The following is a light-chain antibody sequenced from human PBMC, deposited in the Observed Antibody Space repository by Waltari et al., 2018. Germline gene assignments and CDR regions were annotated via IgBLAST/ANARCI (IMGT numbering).Light chain of an antibody. Sequence: DIQMTQSPSSLSASVGDRVTITCRASQSIINYLNWYQQKPGKAPEVLIYAASNLQSGVPSRFSGSASGTDFTLTISSLQPEDFASYYCQQTYGTPLTFGHGTKLEIK. J-gene: IGKJ2*01. CDR3: QQTYGTPLT. CDR1: QSIINY. V-gene: IGKV1-39*01. CDR2: AAS.